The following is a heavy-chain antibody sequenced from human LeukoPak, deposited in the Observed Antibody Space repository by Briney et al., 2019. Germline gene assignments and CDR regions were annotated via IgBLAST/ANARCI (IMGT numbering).Heavy chain of an antibody. CDR1: GYTFTSYA. CDR2: INAGNGNT. CDR3: ARGGVVPAISGSYYYGRAV. V-gene: IGHV1-3*01. J-gene: IGHJ6*02. Sequence: GASVKVSCKASGYTFTSYAMHWVRQAPGQRLEWMGWINAGNGNTKYSQKFQGRVTITRDTSASTAYMELSSLRSEDTALYYCARGGVVPAISGSYYYGRAVGGQGPTVTVSS. D-gene: IGHD2-21*02.